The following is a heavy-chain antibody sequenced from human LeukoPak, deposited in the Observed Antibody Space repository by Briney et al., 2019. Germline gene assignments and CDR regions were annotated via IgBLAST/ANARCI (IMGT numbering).Heavy chain of an antibody. CDR3: ARDERGTGDPFDY. Sequence: GGSLRLSCAASGFTVSSNYMSWVRQAPGKGLEWVSVIYSGGSTYYADSVKGRFTISRDNSKNTLYLQMNSLRAEDTAVYYCARDERGTGDPFDYWGQGTLVTVSS. V-gene: IGHV3-53*01. J-gene: IGHJ4*02. CDR1: GFTVSSNY. CDR2: IYSGGST. D-gene: IGHD7-27*01.